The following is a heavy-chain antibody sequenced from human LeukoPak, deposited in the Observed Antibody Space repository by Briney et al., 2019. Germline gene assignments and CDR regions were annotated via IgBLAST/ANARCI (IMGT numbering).Heavy chain of an antibody. Sequence: GASVKVSCKASGGTFSSYAISWVRQAPGQGLEWMGGIIPIFGTANYAQKFQGRVTITADESTSTAYMELSSLRSEDTAVYYCARGGYSGYDRRYFDYWGQGTLVTVSS. CDR3: ARGGYSGYDRRYFDY. D-gene: IGHD5-12*01. CDR1: GGTFSSYA. CDR2: IIPIFGTA. J-gene: IGHJ4*02. V-gene: IGHV1-69*13.